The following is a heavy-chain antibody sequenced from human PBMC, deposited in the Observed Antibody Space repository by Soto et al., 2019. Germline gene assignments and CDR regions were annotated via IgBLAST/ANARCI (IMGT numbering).Heavy chain of an antibody. CDR1: GGTFNTYA. J-gene: IGHJ4*02. CDR2: IIPMFDTP. Sequence: QVQLVQSETEVKKPGSAVKVSCKASGGTFNTYAMNWVRQAPGQGLEWMGGIIPMFDTPRYAQKFQGRVTITVDDSTTTAYMELSSLISDDTAVYYCTSRIGSGGVIGGFDYWGQGTLVTVSS. V-gene: IGHV1-69*01. CDR3: TSRIGSGGVIGGFDY. D-gene: IGHD3-16*02.